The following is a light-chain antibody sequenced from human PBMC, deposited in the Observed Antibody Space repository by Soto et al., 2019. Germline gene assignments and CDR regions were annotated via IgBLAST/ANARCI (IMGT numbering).Light chain of an antibody. J-gene: IGKJ1*01. CDR2: DAS. CDR1: QSINSW. CDR3: QRYNSYWT. Sequence: DIQMTQSPSTLSASVGDRVTITCRASQSINSWLAWYQQKPGKAPKLLIYDASSLESGVASRFSGSGSGTEFTLTISSLQPDDFATYFCQRYNSYWTVGQGTKVDSK. V-gene: IGKV1-5*01.